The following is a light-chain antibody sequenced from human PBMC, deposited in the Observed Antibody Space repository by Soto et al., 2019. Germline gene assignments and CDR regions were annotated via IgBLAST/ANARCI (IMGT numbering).Light chain of an antibody. V-gene: IGKV1-5*01. CDR3: LQDINYPWT. J-gene: IGKJ1*01. CDR1: QSVSGW. CDR2: GAS. Sequence: KQRTQSPSTVSASVGDTVTVKCRASQSVSGWLAWYQQKPGKPPKVLIYGASNLQSGVPPRFSGSGSGTDFTLAISSLQPEDSATYYCLQDINYPWTFGQGTKLDI.